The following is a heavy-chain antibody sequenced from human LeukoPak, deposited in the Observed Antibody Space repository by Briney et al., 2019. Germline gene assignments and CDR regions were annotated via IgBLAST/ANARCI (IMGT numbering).Heavy chain of an antibody. CDR2: IYHTGST. V-gene: IGHV4-59*12. Sequence: SETLSLTCTVSGGSISSYYWSWIRQPPGKGLEWIANIYHTGSTNYNPSLSSRVTISIDTAKNQFSLKLSSVTAADTAVYYCARDSTYDSSGYYWFDPWGQGTLVTVSS. J-gene: IGHJ5*02. CDR3: ARDSTYDSSGYYWFDP. D-gene: IGHD3-22*01. CDR1: GGSISSYY.